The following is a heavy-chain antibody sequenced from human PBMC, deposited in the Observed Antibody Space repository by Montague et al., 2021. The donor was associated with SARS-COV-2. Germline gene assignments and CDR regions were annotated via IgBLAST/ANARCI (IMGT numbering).Heavy chain of an antibody. CDR2: IYSGGST. CDR3: ARDHGSGWFTFDY. Sequence: SLRLSCAASGFTVSSNYMSWVRQAPGKGLEWVSVIYSGGSTYYADSVKGRFTIFRHNSKNTLYLQMNSLRAEDTAVYYCARDHGSGWFTFDYWGQGTLVTVSS. D-gene: IGHD6-19*01. CDR1: GFTVSSNY. V-gene: IGHV3-53*04. J-gene: IGHJ4*02.